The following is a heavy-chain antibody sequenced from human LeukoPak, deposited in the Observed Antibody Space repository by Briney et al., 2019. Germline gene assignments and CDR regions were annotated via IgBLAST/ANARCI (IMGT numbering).Heavy chain of an antibody. J-gene: IGHJ4*02. Sequence: SETLSLTCTVSGGSISTYYWSWIRQPAGKGLEWIGRIHTSGNTDYNPSLKSRVTMSVDTSKNQFSLKLSSVTAADTAVYYCAREGPMTARPFASIDYWGQGTLVTISS. CDR1: GGSISTYY. CDR2: IHTSGNT. V-gene: IGHV4-4*07. D-gene: IGHD6-6*01. CDR3: AREGPMTARPFASIDY.